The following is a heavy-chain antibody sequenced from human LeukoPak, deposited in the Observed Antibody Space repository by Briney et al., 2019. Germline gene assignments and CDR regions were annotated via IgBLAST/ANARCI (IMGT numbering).Heavy chain of an antibody. D-gene: IGHD6-13*01. Sequence: SETLSLTCAVYGGSFSGYYWSWIRQPPGKGLEWIGEIDHSGSTNYNPSLKSRVTIPVDTSKNQFSLKLSSVTAADTAVYYCARGVPALSSSWPFFFDYWGQGTLVTVSS. CDR1: GGSFSGYY. CDR3: ARGVPALSSSWPFFFDY. J-gene: IGHJ4*02. V-gene: IGHV4-34*01. CDR2: IDHSGST.